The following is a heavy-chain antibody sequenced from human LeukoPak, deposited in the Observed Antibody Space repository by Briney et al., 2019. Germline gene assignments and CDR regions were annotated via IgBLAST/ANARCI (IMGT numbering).Heavy chain of an antibody. CDR1: GFTFSSYG. J-gene: IGHJ6*03. CDR2: IRYDGSNK. V-gene: IGHV3-30*02. CDR3: AKRGRTGDPAPYYYYMDV. D-gene: IGHD7-27*01. Sequence: GGSLRLSCAASGFTFSSYGMHWVRQAPGKGLEWVAFIRYDGSNKYYADSVKGRFTISGDNSKNTLYLQMNSLRAEDTAVYYCAKRGRTGDPAPYYYYMDVWGKGTTVTVSS.